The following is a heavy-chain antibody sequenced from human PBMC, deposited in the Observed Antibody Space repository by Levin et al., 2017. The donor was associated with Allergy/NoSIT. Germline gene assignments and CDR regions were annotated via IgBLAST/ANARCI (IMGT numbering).Heavy chain of an antibody. CDR2: INSGSSTT. V-gene: IGHV3-48*01. CDR1: GFTFSGYS. Sequence: TGGSLRLSCAASGFTFSGYSMNWVRQAPGKGLEWVSYINSGSSTTHCADSVKGRFTISRDNAKNSLYLQMSSLRAEDTAVYYCARDVQMVRRVIISNAFDSWGQGTMVTVSS. J-gene: IGHJ3*02. D-gene: IGHD3-10*01. CDR3: ARDVQMVRRVIISNAFDS.